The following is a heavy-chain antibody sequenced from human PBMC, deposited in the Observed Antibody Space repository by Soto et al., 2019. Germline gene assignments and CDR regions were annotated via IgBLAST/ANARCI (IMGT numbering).Heavy chain of an antibody. J-gene: IGHJ4*02. D-gene: IGHD4-17*01. CDR2: IIPILGIA. Sequence: ASVKVSCKASGGTFSSYTISWVRQAPGQGLEWMGRIIPILGIANYAQKFQGRVTITADKSTSTAYMELSSLRSEDTAAYYCAREIHGDYAHDYWGQGTLVTVSS. CDR3: AREIHGDYAHDY. CDR1: GGTFSSYT. V-gene: IGHV1-69*04.